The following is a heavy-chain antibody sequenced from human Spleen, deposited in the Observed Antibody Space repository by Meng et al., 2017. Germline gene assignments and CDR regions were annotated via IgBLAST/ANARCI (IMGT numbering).Heavy chain of an antibody. D-gene: IGHD4-11*01. CDR3: ARGPTTVAHDFDY. CDR2: INHRGNT. V-gene: IGHV4-34*01. CDR1: GGSFSDYY. Sequence: QGQLQQWGAGLLKPSETRSLTCVVSGGSFSDYYWSWTRQPPGKGLEWIGEINHRGNTNYNSFLESRVTISVDTSQNSLSLKLSSVTAADSAVYYCARGPTTVAHDFDYWGQGTLVTVSS. J-gene: IGHJ4*02.